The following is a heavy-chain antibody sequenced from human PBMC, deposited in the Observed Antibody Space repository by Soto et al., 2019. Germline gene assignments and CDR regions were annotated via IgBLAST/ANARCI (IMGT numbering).Heavy chain of an antibody. CDR1: GYSFTSYW. CDR3: ASSPRGYCSSTSCRELGNYYGMDG. D-gene: IGHD2-2*01. Sequence: GESLKISCKGSGYSFTSYWISWVRQMPGKGLEWMGRIDPSDSYTNYSPSFQGHVTISADKSISTAYLQWSSLKASDTAMYYCASSPRGYCSSTSCRELGNYYGMDGWGQGNTVTFSS. CDR2: IDPSDSYT. J-gene: IGHJ6*02. V-gene: IGHV5-10-1*01.